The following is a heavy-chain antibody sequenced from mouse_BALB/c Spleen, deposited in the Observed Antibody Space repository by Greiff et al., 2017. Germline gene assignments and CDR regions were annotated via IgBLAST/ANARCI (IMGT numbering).Heavy chain of an antibody. CDR2: IDPANGNT. J-gene: IGHJ3*01. CDR3: ARGDYDYDSAWFAY. Sequence: EVKLQQSGAELVKPGASVKLSCTASGFNIKDTYMHWVKQRPEQGLEWIGRIDPANGNTKYDPKFQGKATITADTSSNTAYLQLSSLTSEDTAVFYCARGDYDYDSAWFAYWGQGTLVTVSA. CDR1: GFNIKDTY. D-gene: IGHD2-4*01. V-gene: IGHV14-3*02.